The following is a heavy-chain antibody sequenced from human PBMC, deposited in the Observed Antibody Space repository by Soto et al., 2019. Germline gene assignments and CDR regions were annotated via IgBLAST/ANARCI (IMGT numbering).Heavy chain of an antibody. Sequence: GASVKVSCKASGYTFTSYYMHWVRQAPGQGLEWMGIINPSGGSTSYAQKFQGRVTMTRDTSTSTVYMELSSLRSEDTAVYYCARDGVVVVAATSGFDYWGQGTLVTVSS. D-gene: IGHD2-15*01. J-gene: IGHJ4*02. CDR1: GYTFTSYY. V-gene: IGHV1-46*01. CDR3: ARDGVVVVAATSGFDY. CDR2: INPSGGST.